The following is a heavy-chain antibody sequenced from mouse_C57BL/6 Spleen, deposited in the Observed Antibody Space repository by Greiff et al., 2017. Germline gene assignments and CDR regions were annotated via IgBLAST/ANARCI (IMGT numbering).Heavy chain of an antibody. V-gene: IGHV3-6*01. CDR1: GYSITSGYY. J-gene: IGHJ1*03. CDR3: ARDGDYGWYFDV. D-gene: IGHD2-4*01. Sequence: DVQLQESGPGLVKPSQSLSLTCSVTGYSITSGYYWNWIRQFPGNKLEWMGYISYDGSNNYNPSLKNRISITRDTSKNQFFLKLNSVTTEDTATYYCARDGDYGWYFDVWGTGTTVTVSS. CDR2: ISYDGSN.